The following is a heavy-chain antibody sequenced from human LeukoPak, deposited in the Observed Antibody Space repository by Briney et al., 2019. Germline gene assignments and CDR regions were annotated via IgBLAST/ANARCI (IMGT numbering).Heavy chain of an antibody. CDR1: GYTFTSYG. J-gene: IGHJ5*02. Sequence: ASVKVSCKASGYTFTSYGISWVRQAPGQGLEWMGWISAYNGNTNYAQKLQGRVTMTTDTSTSTAYMELRSLRSDDTAVYYCARHRPYTSGYSIGWYNNWFDPWGQGTLVTVSS. V-gene: IGHV1-18*01. CDR3: ARHRPYTSGYSIGWYNNWFDP. D-gene: IGHD6-19*01. CDR2: ISAYNGNT.